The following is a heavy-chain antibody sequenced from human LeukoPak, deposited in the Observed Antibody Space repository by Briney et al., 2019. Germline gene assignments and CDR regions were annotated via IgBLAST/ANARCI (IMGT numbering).Heavy chain of an antibody. J-gene: IGHJ4*02. D-gene: IGHD3-10*01. Sequence: SETLSLTCAVSGGSISSSSYYWGWIRQPPGRGLECIGSIYYSGSTYYNPSINSRATISVATSNNQSSRRLSSLTAAVTAVSFCARLLGSYGSGYFDYWGQGTLVTVSS. CDR3: ARLLGSYGSGYFDY. CDR2: IYYSGST. CDR1: GGSISSSSYY. V-gene: IGHV4-39*01.